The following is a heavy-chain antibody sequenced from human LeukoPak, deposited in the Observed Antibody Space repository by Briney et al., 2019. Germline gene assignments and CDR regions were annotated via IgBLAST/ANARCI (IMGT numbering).Heavy chain of an antibody. CDR3: ARENYDILIGAHNSFDL. CDR2: IYYSGST. D-gene: IGHD3-9*01. J-gene: IGHJ5*02. Sequence: SETLSLTCTVSGGSVSSGSYYWSWIRQPPGKGLEWIGYIYYSGSTNYNPSLKSRVTISVDTSKNQFSLKLSSVTAADTAVYYCARENYDILIGAHNSFDLWGQGTLVTVSS. V-gene: IGHV4-61*01. CDR1: GGSVSSGSYY.